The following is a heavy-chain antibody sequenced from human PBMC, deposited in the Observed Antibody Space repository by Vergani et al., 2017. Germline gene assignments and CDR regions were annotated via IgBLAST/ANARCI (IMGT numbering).Heavy chain of an antibody. J-gene: IGHJ1*01. CDR3: ARISGGSAPYLHY. Sequence: EVQLLESGGGSAQPGESLRLSCAASGFTFGDYYMGWIRLAPGKGLDWVASIKRDGTETFYVDSVKGRFTISRDNAKTTLYLQMNSLRDEDRGVYYCARISGGSAPYLHYWGQGTLVTVAS. CDR2: IKRDGTET. CDR1: GFTFGDYY. D-gene: IGHD2-15*01. V-gene: IGHV3-7*01.